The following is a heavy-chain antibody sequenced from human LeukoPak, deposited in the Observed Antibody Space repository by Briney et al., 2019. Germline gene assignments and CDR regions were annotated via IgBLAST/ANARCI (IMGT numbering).Heavy chain of an antibody. D-gene: IGHD3-10*01. J-gene: IGHJ4*02. Sequence: ASVKVSCKASGYTFTGYYTHWVRQAPGQGLEWMGLINPNSGGTNYAQKFQGRVTMTRDTSINTAYMELSRLRSDDTAVYYCARDISGSYDCWGQGTLDTVSS. V-gene: IGHV1-2*02. CDR2: INPNSGGT. CDR1: GYTFTGYY. CDR3: ARDISGSYDC.